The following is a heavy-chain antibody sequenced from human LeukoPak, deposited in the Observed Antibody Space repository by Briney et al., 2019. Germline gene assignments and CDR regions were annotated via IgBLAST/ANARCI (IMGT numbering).Heavy chain of an antibody. V-gene: IGHV3-23*01. CDR2: ISGSGGST. D-gene: IGHD2-2*01. CDR1: GFTFSSYA. CDR3: ARGRVREDIVVVPAANDY. Sequence: PGGSLRLSCAASGFTFSSYAMSWVRQAPGKGLEWVSAISGSGGSTYYADPVKGRFTISRDNSKNTLYLQMNSLRAEDTAVYYCARGRVREDIVVVPAANDYWGQGTLVTVSS. J-gene: IGHJ4*02.